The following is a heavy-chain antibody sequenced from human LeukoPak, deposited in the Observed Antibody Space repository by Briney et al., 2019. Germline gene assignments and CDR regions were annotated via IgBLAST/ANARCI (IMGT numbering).Heavy chain of an antibody. Sequence: GGSLRLSCAASGFTFDDYAMHWVRQAPGKGLEWVSLISRDGGSTYYADSVKGRFTVSRDNAKNSLYLQMNSLRAEDTAVYYCARHNKRFDPWGQGTLVTVSS. CDR1: GFTFDDYA. D-gene: IGHD2-21*01. V-gene: IGHV3-43*02. J-gene: IGHJ5*02. CDR2: ISRDGGST. CDR3: ARHNKRFDP.